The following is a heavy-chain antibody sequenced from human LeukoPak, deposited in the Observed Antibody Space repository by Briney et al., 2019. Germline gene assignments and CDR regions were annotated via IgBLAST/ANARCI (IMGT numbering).Heavy chain of an antibody. CDR1: GFTFSSYT. CDR2: ISSSSRSI. Sequence: GGSLRLSCAASGFTFSSYTMNWVRQAPGKGLEWVSSISSSSRSIFYADSVRGRFTTSRDNAKNSLFLQMNSLRAEDTAVYYCARVRDDYTYFDCWGQGTLVTVSS. J-gene: IGHJ4*02. CDR3: ARVRDDYTYFDC. V-gene: IGHV3-21*01. D-gene: IGHD4-11*01.